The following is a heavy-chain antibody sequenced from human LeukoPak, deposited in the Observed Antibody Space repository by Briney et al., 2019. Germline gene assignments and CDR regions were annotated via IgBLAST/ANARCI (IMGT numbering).Heavy chain of an antibody. D-gene: IGHD3-9*01. V-gene: IGHV4-39*01. CDR1: GGPISSSYYY. Sequence: PSETLSLTCTVSGGPISSSYYYWGWIRQPPGKGLEWIGSISYSGITYPNPSLKSRVTISVDTSKNQFSLRLISVTASDTAVYYCARHLSGYHSGFDYWGQGTLVTVSS. CDR2: ISYSGIT. J-gene: IGHJ4*02. CDR3: ARHLSGYHSGFDY.